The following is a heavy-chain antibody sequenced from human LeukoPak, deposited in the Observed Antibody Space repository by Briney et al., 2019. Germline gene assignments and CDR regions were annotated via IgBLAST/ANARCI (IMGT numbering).Heavy chain of an antibody. CDR1: GFTFSNYW. J-gene: IGHJ6*02. V-gene: IGHV3-7*03. D-gene: IGHD3-16*01. CDR2: IKQDGGER. CDR3: ARSRAAVVMGELIPSFYYGMDV. Sequence: AGGSLRLSCAASGFTFSNYWMNWVRQVPGKGLEWVATIKQDGGERYYVDSVEGRFTISRDNGKTSVYLQMNSLRAGDTAVYYCARSRAAVVMGELIPSFYYGMDVWGQGTTVTVSS.